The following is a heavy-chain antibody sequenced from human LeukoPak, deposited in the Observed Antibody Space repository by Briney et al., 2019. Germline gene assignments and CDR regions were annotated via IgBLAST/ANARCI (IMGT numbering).Heavy chain of an antibody. CDR2: IYHSGST. V-gene: IGHV4-4*02. D-gene: IGHD3-9*01. Sequence: SETLSLTCAVSGGSISSSNWWSWVRQPPGKGLEWIGEIYHSGSTNYNPSLKSRVTISVDKSKNQFSLKLSSVTAADTAVYYCARAPYYDILTGQYYYYGMDVWGQGTTVTVSS. CDR1: GGSISSSNW. J-gene: IGHJ6*02. CDR3: ARAPYYDILTGQYYYYGMDV.